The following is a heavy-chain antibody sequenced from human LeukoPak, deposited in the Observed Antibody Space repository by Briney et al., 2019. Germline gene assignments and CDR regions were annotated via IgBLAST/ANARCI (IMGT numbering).Heavy chain of an antibody. J-gene: IGHJ3*02. CDR1: GYTFTNYG. CDR2: ISAYNGNT. CDR3: ARDNDYYDSSGYYPDAFDI. V-gene: IGHV1-18*01. D-gene: IGHD3-22*01. Sequence: ASVTVSCTASGYTFTNYGISWVRQAPAQGLAWMGWISAYNGNTNYAQKLQGRVTMTTDTSTSTAYMELRSLRSDDTAVYYCARDNDYYDSSGYYPDAFDIWGQGTMVTVSS.